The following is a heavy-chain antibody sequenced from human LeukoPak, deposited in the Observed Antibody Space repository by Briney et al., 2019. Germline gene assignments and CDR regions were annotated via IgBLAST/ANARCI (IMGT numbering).Heavy chain of an antibody. Sequence: GGSLRLSCAASGFTFSSYGMHWVRQAPGKGLEWLAVIWYDGSNKYYADSVKGRFTISRDNSKNTLYLQMNSLRAEDTAVYYCARDRGIVGANYYYYYMDVWGKGTTVTVSS. CDR2: IWYDGSNK. V-gene: IGHV3-33*01. J-gene: IGHJ6*03. D-gene: IGHD1-26*01. CDR3: ARDRGIVGANYYYYYMDV. CDR1: GFTFSSYG.